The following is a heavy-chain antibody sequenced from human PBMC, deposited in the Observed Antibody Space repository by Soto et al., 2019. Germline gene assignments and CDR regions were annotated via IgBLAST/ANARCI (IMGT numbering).Heavy chain of an antibody. D-gene: IGHD1-7*01. Sequence: QVQLVQSGAEVKKPGASVKVSCKASGYTFTSYAMHWVRQAPGQRLEWMGWINAGNGNTKYSQKFQGRVTITRDTSGSTAYMELSSLRSEDTAVYYCARTWELTYYYYYGMDVWGQGTTVTVSS. V-gene: IGHV1-3*01. CDR1: GYTFTSYA. CDR2: INAGNGNT. J-gene: IGHJ6*02. CDR3: ARTWELTYYYYYGMDV.